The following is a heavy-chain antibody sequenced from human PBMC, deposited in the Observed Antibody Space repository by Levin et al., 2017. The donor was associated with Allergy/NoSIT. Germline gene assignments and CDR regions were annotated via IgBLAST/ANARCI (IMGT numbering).Heavy chain of an antibody. Sequence: SCAASGFTFSSYAMHWVRQAPGKGLEWVAVISYDGSNKYYADSVKGRFTISRDNSKNTLYLQMNSLRAEDTAVYYCARLILTGYYPKDGGVDYWGQGTLVTVSS. D-gene: IGHD3-9*01. CDR3: ARLILTGYYPKDGGVDY. CDR1: GFTFSSYA. CDR2: ISYDGSNK. V-gene: IGHV3-30-3*01. J-gene: IGHJ4*02.